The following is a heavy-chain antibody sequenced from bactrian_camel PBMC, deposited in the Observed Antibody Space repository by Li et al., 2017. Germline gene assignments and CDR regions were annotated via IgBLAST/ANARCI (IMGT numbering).Heavy chain of an antibody. V-gene: IGHV3S53*01. CDR1: GAIYRSYC. D-gene: IGHD4*01. CDR2: LNSDGQT. J-gene: IGHJ6*01. CDR3: AADVRGTVTLSQTSYGDCNPGFGY. Sequence: HVQLVESGGGSVQAGGSLRLSCDVSGAIYRSYCMGWFRRVPGKEPEGVAALNSDGQTRYVDSVKGRFTISEDNTKNTVYLQMNSLKPDDTAVYYCAADVRGTVTLSQTSYGDCNPGFGYWGQGTQVTVS.